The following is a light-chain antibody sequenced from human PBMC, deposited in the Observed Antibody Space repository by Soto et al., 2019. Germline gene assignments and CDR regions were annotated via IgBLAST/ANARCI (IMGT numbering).Light chain of an antibody. CDR2: DNT. Sequence: QPVLTQPPSVSGAPGQSVTISCTGGDSNMGAGFDVHWYQLLPGTAPKLLIYDNTDRASGVPDRFSASKSGSSASLDITGLQPEDEATYCCQSYDNTLGGWVFGGGTKLTVL. V-gene: IGLV1-40*01. CDR3: QSYDNTLGGWV. J-gene: IGLJ3*02. CDR1: DSNMGAGFD.